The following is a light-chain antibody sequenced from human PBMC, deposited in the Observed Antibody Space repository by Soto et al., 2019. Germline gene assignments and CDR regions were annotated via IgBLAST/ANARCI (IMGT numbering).Light chain of an antibody. CDR1: SSNIGAGYD. J-gene: IGLJ2*01. CDR3: QSYDSSLSVVV. CDR2: GNS. Sequence: QSVLTQPPSVSGAPGQRVTISCTGSSSNIGAGYDVHWYQQLPGTAPKLLIYGNSNRPSGVPDRFSGSKSGTSASLAITGLHAEDEADYYCQSYDSSLSVVVFGVGTKLTVL. V-gene: IGLV1-40*01.